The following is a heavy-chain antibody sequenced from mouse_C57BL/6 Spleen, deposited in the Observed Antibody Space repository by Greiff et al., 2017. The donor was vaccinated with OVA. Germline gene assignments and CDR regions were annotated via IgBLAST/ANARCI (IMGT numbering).Heavy chain of an antibody. D-gene: IGHD1-1*01. Sequence: QVQLQQSGAELARPGASVKLSCKASGYTFTSYGISWVKQRTGQGLEWIGESYPRSGNTYYNEKFKGKATLTADKSSSTAYMELRSLTSEDSAVYFCARGITTVVGYFDVWGTGTTVTVSS. J-gene: IGHJ1*03. CDR3: ARGITTVVGYFDV. CDR2: SYPRSGNT. CDR1: GYTFTSYG. V-gene: IGHV1-81*01.